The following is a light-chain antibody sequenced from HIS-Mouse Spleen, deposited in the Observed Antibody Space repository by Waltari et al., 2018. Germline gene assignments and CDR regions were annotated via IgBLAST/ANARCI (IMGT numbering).Light chain of an antibody. CDR3: SSYTSSSTV. CDR1: SSDLGSYNR. Sequence: QSALTQPPSVSGSPGQSVTISCPGTSSDLGSYNRVSWYQQPPGTAPKLMIYEVSNRPSGVPDRFSGSKSGNTASLTISGLQAEDEADYYCSSYTSSSTVFGTGTKVTVL. V-gene: IGLV2-18*02. CDR2: EVS. J-gene: IGLJ1*01.